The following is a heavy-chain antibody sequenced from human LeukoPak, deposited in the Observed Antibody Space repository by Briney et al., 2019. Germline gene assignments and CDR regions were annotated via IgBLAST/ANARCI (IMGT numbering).Heavy chain of an antibody. J-gene: IGHJ4*02. D-gene: IGHD3-10*01. CDR3: ARGRPMVRGVTYLYYFDY. CDR2: INPNSGGT. Sequence: ASVKVSCKASGYTFTGYYMHWVRQAPGQGLEWMGWINPNSGGTNYAQKFQGWVTMTRDTSISTAYMELSRLRSDDTAVYYCARGRPMVRGVTYLYYFDYWGQGTLVTVSS. V-gene: IGHV1-2*04. CDR1: GYTFTGYY.